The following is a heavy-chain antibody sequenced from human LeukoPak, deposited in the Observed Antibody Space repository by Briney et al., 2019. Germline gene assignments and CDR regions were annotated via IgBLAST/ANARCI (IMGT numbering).Heavy chain of an antibody. CDR1: GGSISSYY. V-gene: IGHV4-59*01. CDR3: ARDGRYHDSSGYYWDY. Sequence: SETLSLTCTVSGGSISSYYWSWIRQPPGKGLEWIGYIYYSGSTNYNPSLKSRVTISVDTSKNYFSLKLSSVTAADTAVYYCARDGRYHDSSGYYWDYLGQGTLVTVSS. D-gene: IGHD3-22*01. J-gene: IGHJ4*02. CDR2: IYYSGST.